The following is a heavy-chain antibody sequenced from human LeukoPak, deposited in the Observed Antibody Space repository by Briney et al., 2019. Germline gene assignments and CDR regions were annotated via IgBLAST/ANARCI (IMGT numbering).Heavy chain of an antibody. CDR3: ARGRDWNYYMDV. J-gene: IGHJ6*03. CDR2: IYHSGST. V-gene: IGHV4-30-2*01. CDR1: GGSISSGGYY. D-gene: IGHD2-21*02. Sequence: SETLSLTCTVSGGSISSGGYYWSWIRQPPGKGLEWIGYIYHSGSTYYNPSLKSRVTISVDRSKNQFSLKLSSVTAADTAVYYCARGRDWNYYMDVWGKGTTVTVSS.